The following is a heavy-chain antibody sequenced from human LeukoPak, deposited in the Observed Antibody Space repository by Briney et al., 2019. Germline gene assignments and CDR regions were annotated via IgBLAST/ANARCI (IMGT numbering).Heavy chain of an antibody. CDR1: GGSFSGYY. Sequence: SETLSLTCAVYGGSFSGYYWSWIRQPPGKGLEWIGEINHSGSTNYNPSLKSRVTISVDTSKNQFSLKLSSVTAADTAVYYCAAKDIGGSGRHRQVRWGQGTLVTVSS. D-gene: IGHD3-10*01. V-gene: IGHV4-34*01. CDR2: INHSGST. J-gene: IGHJ4*02. CDR3: AAKDIGGSGRHRQVR.